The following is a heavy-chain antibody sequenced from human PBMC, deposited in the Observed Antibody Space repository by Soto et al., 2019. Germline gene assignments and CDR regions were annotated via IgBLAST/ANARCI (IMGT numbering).Heavy chain of an antibody. V-gene: IGHV3-23*01. CDR3: AKARVTTAGSPYYFDY. D-gene: IGHD6-13*01. CDR1: GFRFSNYA. Sequence: EVQLLDSGGGLVQPGGSLRLSCAASGFRFSNYAMTWVRQAPGKGLEWVSTISGSGISTYYADSVKGRFTISRDNSKNTLYQQMNSLRAEDTAVYYCAKARVTTAGSPYYFDYWGQGTLVTVSS. CDR2: ISGSGIST. J-gene: IGHJ4*02.